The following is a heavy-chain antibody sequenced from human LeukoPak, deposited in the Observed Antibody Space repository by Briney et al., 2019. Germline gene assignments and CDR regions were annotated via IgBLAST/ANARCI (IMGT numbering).Heavy chain of an antibody. J-gene: IGHJ1*01. D-gene: IGHD2-15*01. V-gene: IGHV3-74*01. CDR2: INSDGSST. CDR1: GFTFSNYW. CDR3: ARVGCSGGSCYSQYFQH. Sequence: GGSLRLSCAASGFTFSNYWMHWVRQAPGKGLVWVSRINSDGSSTNYADSVKGRSTIFRDDSTNTLYLQMNSLRADDTAVYYCARVGCSGGSCYSQYFQHWGQGTLVTVSS.